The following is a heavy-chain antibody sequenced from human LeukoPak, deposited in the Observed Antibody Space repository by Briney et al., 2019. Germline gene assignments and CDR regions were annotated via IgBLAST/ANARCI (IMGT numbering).Heavy chain of an antibody. J-gene: IGHJ6*03. V-gene: IGHV4-59*01. CDR3: ARGWVRGYSGYPYYYYMDV. CDR2: IYYSGST. D-gene: IGHD5-12*01. Sequence: GSLRLSCAASGFTFSSYSMNWVRQAPGKGLEWIGYIYYSGSTNYNPSLKSRVTISVDTSKNQFSLKLSSVTAADTAVYYCARGWVRGYSGYPYYYYMDVWGKGTTVTVSS. CDR1: GFTFSSYS.